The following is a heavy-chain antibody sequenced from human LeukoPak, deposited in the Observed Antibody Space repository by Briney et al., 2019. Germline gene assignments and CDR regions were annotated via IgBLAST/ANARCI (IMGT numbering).Heavy chain of an antibody. V-gene: IGHV3-66*01. Sequence: GGSLRLSCAASGFIVSSNFMSWVRQVPGKGLECVSVLYNGGNTYYADSVKGRFTISRDNSKNTLYLQMNSLRAEDTAVYYCARIRGGYYDSSGLAFDIWGQGTMVTVSS. J-gene: IGHJ3*02. CDR2: LYNGGNT. D-gene: IGHD3-22*01. CDR1: GFIVSSNF. CDR3: ARIRGGYYDSSGLAFDI.